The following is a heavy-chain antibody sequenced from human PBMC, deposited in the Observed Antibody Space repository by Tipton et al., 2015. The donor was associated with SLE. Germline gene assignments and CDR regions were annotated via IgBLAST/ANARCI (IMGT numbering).Heavy chain of an antibody. CDR2: FYTSERT. CDR1: GGSISNYY. V-gene: IGHV4-4*07. Sequence: TLSLTCSVSVSGGSISNYYWHWIRQPAGQGLEWIGRFYTSERTNYNPSLKSRITMSVDTSKNQFSLKLNSVTAADTAVYYCARGQHQLGRFDPWGQGTLVTVSS. D-gene: IGHD1-1*01. CDR3: ARGQHQLGRFDP. J-gene: IGHJ5*02.